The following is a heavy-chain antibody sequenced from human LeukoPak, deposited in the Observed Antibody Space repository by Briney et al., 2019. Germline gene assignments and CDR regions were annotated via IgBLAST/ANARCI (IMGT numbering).Heavy chain of an antibody. CDR1: GFTFSSYG. J-gene: IGHJ4*02. CDR2: IRSDGSNK. Sequence: GGSLSLSCAASGFTFSSYGMHWVRQAPGKGLEWVAFIRSDGSNKYYADSVKGRFTISRDNSKNTLYLEMNSLRAEDRAVYYCAKGRRIVATTPFDYWGQGTLVTVS. D-gene: IGHD5-12*01. V-gene: IGHV3-30*02. CDR3: AKGRRIVATTPFDY.